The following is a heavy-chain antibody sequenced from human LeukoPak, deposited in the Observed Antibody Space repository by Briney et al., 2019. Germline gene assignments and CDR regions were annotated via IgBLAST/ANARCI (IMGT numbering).Heavy chain of an antibody. D-gene: IGHD2-15*01. CDR1: GYSISSGYY. CDR3: ASQGGYCSGGSCYALDY. Sequence: SSETLSLTCAVSGYSISSGYYWGWIRQPPGKGLEWIGSIYHSGSTYYNPSLKSRVTISVDTSKNQFSLKLGSVTAADTAVYYCASQGGYCSGGSCYALDYWGQGTLVTVSS. CDR2: IYHSGST. V-gene: IGHV4-38-2*01. J-gene: IGHJ4*02.